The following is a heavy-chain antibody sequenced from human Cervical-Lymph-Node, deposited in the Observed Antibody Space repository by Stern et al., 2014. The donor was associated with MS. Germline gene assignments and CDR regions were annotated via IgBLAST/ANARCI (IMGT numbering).Heavy chain of an antibody. J-gene: IGHJ4*02. CDR1: GGSISSGDYY. Sequence: QVQLQESGPGLVKPSQTLTLTCTVSGGSISSGDYYWSWHSQPPGKGREGIGYIYYSGRTYYNPSLKSRVPISVDTSKNQFSLKLNSVTAADTAVYYCAREGPRTGTLVYWGQGTLVTVSS. V-gene: IGHV4-30-4*01. D-gene: IGHD3/OR15-3a*01. CDR2: IYYSGRT. CDR3: AREGPRTGTLVY.